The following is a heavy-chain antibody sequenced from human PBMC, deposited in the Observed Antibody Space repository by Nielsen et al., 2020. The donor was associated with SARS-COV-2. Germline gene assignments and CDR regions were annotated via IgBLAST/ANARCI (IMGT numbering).Heavy chain of an antibody. CDR1: GFTFSSLW. J-gene: IGHJ4*02. CDR2: INPDGSEK. CDR3: ARAGYSGSYWAGY. D-gene: IGHD1-26*01. Sequence: GGSLRLSCAASGFTFSSLWMSWVRQVPGKGLEWVADINPDGSEKFYVDSVKGRFTISRDNAKNSMSLQMNSLRVEDTAVYYCARAGYSGSYWAGYWGQGTLVTVSS. V-gene: IGHV3-7*01.